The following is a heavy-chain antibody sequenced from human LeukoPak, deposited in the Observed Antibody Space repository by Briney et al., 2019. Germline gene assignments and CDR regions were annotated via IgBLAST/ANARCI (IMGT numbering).Heavy chain of an antibody. J-gene: IGHJ4*02. CDR1: GGSISSYF. CDR3: ARSISGY. D-gene: IGHD3-3*02. CDR2: IYYSGNI. Sequence: SETLSLTCTVSGGSISSYFWSWIRQPPGKGLEWIGYIYYSGNINYNPSLKSRVTISVDTSKNQFSLKLSSVTAADTAVYYCARSISGYWGQGTLVTVSS. V-gene: IGHV4-59*12.